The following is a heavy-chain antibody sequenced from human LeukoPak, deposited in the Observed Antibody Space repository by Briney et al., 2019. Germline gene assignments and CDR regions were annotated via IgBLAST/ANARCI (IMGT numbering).Heavy chain of an antibody. Sequence: GGSLRLSCTVSGFTVSSNSMSWVRQAPGKGLEWVSFIYSGSTHYSDSVKGRFTISRDNSKNTLYLQMNSLRAEDTALYYCARARGHDSSGSHFDYWGQGTLVTVSS. CDR1: GFTVSSNS. CDR3: ARARGHDSSGSHFDY. V-gene: IGHV3-53*01. J-gene: IGHJ4*02. D-gene: IGHD3-22*01. CDR2: IYSGST.